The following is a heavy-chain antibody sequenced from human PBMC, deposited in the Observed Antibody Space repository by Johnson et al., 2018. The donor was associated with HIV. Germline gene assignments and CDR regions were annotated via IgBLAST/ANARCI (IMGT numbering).Heavy chain of an antibody. V-gene: IGHV3-30*02. CDR1: GFTFSSYG. D-gene: IGHD3-22*01. Sequence: QMLLVESGGGVVQPGGSLRLSCAASGFTFSSYGMHWVRQAPGKGLEWVAFIRYDGSNKYYADSVKGRFTISRDNSKNTLYLQMNSLRAEYTAVYYCASCESDSSGRGAFDIWGQGTMVTVSS. CDR2: IRYDGSNK. CDR3: ASCESDSSGRGAFDI. J-gene: IGHJ3*02.